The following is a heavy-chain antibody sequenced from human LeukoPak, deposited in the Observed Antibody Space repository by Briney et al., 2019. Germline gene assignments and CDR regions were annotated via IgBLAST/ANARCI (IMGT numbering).Heavy chain of an antibody. CDR2: MNPNTGNT. J-gene: IGHJ5*02. CDR3: VRDGEGAGISVNYWFDP. D-gene: IGHD6-13*01. V-gene: IGHV1-8*01. Sequence: ASVKVSCKASGFTFTSYDINWVRQASGQGFEWMGWMNPNTGNTGYAQKFQGRVTMTRDTSTSTAYMELRDLRSEDTAVYYCVRDGEGAGISVNYWFDPWGQGTLVTVSS. CDR1: GFTFTSYD.